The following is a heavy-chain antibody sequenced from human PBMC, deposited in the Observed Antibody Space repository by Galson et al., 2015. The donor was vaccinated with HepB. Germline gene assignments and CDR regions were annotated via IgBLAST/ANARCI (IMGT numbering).Heavy chain of an antibody. CDR1: GYTFTGYY. V-gene: IGHV1-2*04. D-gene: IGHD3-3*01. J-gene: IGHJ5*02. CDR2: INPNSGGT. CDR3: ARLNYDFWSGYFSRGPPCGWFDP. Sequence: SVKVSCKASGYTFTGYYMHWVRQAPGQGLEWMGWINPNSGGTNYAQKFQGWVTMTRDTSISTAYMELSRLRSDDTAVYYCARLNYDFWSGYFSRGPPCGWFDPWGQGTLVTVSS.